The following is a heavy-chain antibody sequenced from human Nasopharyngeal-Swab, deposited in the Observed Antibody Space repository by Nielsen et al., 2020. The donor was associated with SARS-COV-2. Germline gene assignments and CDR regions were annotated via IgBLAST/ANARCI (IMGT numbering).Heavy chain of an antibody. CDR1: GGTFSSYA. Sequence: SVKVSCKASGGTFSSYAISWVRQAPGQGLEWMGGIIPILGIANYAQKFQGRVTITADKSTSTAYMELSSLRSEDTAVYYCARDKGPGIAVAGRYFQHWGQGALVTVSS. V-gene: IGHV1-69*10. CDR3: ARDKGPGIAVAGRYFQH. J-gene: IGHJ1*01. D-gene: IGHD6-19*01. CDR2: IIPILGIA.